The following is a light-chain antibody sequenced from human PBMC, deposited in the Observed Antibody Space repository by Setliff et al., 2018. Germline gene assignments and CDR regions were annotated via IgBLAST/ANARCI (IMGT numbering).Light chain of an antibody. CDR2: DVS. J-gene: IGLJ1*01. Sequence: QSALAQPASVSGSPGQSIAISCTGTSSDVGAYDYVSWYQQHPGKAPRLMIFDVSNRPSGVSNRFSGSKSGSTASLTISGLQPEDEADYYCSSYTSSSTRVFGTGTKVTVL. CDR1: SSDVGAYDY. V-gene: IGLV2-14*03. CDR3: SSYTSSSTRV.